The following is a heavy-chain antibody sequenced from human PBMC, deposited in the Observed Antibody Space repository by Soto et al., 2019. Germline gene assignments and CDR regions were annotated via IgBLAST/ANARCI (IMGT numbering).Heavy chain of an antibody. CDR2: IYYSGST. Sequence: SETLSLTCTVSGGSISSGGYYWSWIRQHPGKGLEWIGYIYYSGSTYYNPSLKSRVTISVDTSKNQFSLKLSSVTAADTAVYYCARERQRPNWFDPWGQGTLVTVSS. CDR1: GGSISSGGYY. J-gene: IGHJ5*02. V-gene: IGHV4-31*03. CDR3: ARERQRPNWFDP.